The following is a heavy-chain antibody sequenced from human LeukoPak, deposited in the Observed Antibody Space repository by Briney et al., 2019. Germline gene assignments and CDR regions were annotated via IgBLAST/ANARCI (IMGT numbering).Heavy chain of an antibody. Sequence: SVKVSFKVSGYSLTDLSIHWVRQAPGKGLEWMGGFDPDDGETIYAQKFQGRVTMTEDTSADIAYMELSSLKSEDTVLYYCARIDRGGYNFPFYFDYWGEGTLVTVSS. V-gene: IGHV1-24*01. D-gene: IGHD5-24*01. CDR3: ARIDRGGYNFPFYFDY. CDR2: FDPDDGET. CDR1: GYSLTDLS. J-gene: IGHJ4*02.